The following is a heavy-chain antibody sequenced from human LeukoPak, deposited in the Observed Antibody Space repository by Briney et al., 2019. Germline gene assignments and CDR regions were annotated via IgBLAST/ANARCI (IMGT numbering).Heavy chain of an antibody. Sequence: PGGSLRLSCVVSGFTFSNNDMHWVRHTTGKGLEWVSAIGSAGDTYYADSVKGRFTISRENAKQSLYLQMNSLRADDTAVYYCVRQPDSARYGFDYWGQGTQVTVSS. CDR1: GFTFSNND. CDR2: IGSAGDT. D-gene: IGHD1-14*01. J-gene: IGHJ4*02. CDR3: VRQPDSARYGFDY. V-gene: IGHV3-13*01.